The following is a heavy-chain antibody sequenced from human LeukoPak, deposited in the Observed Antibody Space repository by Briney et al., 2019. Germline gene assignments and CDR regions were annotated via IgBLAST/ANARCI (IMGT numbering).Heavy chain of an antibody. CDR2: IKEDGGEK. D-gene: IGHD2-2*01. J-gene: IGHJ4*02. Sequence: GGSLRLSCAASGFTFSRFWMSWVRQVPGKGLEWVANIKEDGGEKYYLDSVKGRFTISRDNAKNSMYLQMNSLRAEDTAVYYCARINTDQYSTSDFWGQGTLVTVSS. V-gene: IGHV3-7*01. CDR3: ARINTDQYSTSDF. CDR1: GFTFSRFW.